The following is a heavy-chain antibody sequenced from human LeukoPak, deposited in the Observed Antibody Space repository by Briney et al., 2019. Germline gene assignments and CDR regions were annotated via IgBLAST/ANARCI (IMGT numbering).Heavy chain of an antibody. Sequence: KSSETLSLTCAVYGGSFSGYYWSWIRQPPGKGLEWIGEINHSGSTNYNPSLKSRVTISVDTSKNQFSLKLSSVTAADTAVYYRARGVRRYSSSWYLWGQGTLVTVSS. CDR2: INHSGST. V-gene: IGHV4-34*01. D-gene: IGHD6-13*01. CDR3: ARGVRRYSSSWYL. J-gene: IGHJ4*02. CDR1: GGSFSGYY.